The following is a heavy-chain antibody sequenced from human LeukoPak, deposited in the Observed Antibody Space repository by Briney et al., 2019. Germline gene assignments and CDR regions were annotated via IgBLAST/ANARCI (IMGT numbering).Heavy chain of an antibody. CDR3: ARVPPSDY. J-gene: IGHJ4*02. CDR2: IYHSGST. CDR1: GGSISSGGYS. Sequence: PSETLSLTCAVSGGSISSGGYSWSWIRQPPGKGLEWIGYIYHSGSTNYNPSLKSRVTISVDTSKNQFSLKLSSVTAADTAVYYCARVPPSDYWGQGTLVTVSS. V-gene: IGHV4-30-2*01. D-gene: IGHD1-14*01.